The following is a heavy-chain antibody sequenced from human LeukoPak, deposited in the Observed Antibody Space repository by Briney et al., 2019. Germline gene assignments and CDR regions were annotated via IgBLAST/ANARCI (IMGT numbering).Heavy chain of an antibody. CDR1: GFTFSSYE. J-gene: IGHJ4*02. D-gene: IGHD3-22*01. Sequence: GGSLRLSCAASGFTFSSYEMNWVRQAPGKGLEWASYISSSGSTIYYADSVKGRFTISRDNAKNSLYLQMNSLRAEDTAVYYCATSTSGYYYAPFDYWGQGTLVTVSS. CDR2: ISSSGSTI. V-gene: IGHV3-48*03. CDR3: ATSTSGYYYAPFDY.